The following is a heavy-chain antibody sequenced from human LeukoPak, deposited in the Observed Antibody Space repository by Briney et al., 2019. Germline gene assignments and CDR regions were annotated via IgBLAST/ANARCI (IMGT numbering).Heavy chain of an antibody. D-gene: IGHD6-19*01. V-gene: IGHV3-48*03. CDR2: IGRSDNIR. J-gene: IGHJ4*02. CDR1: GFTVSSYY. CDR3: ARFSYSSGWGIDY. Sequence: GGSLRLSCAASGFTVSSYYMNWVRQAPGKGLEWISHIGRSDNIRHYADSVKGRFSISRDNAKNSLYLQMNSLRAEDTAVYYCARFSYSSGWGIDYWGQGTLVTVSS.